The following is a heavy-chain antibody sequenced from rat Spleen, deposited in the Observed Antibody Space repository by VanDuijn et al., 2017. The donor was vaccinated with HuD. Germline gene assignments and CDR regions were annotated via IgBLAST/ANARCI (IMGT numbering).Heavy chain of an antibody. V-gene: IGHV3-3*01. Sequence: EVQLQESGPGLVKPSQSLSLTCSVTGDSISSNFWGWIRKFPGNKLEWMGYINSEGTTNYNPSLKSRISITRDTSKNQFFLQVNSVTTEDTATYYCTRASYSGAVMYTTDYWGQGVMVTVSS. CDR1: GDSISSNF. J-gene: IGHJ2*01. CDR3: TRASYSGAVMYTTDY. CDR2: INSEGTT. D-gene: IGHD1-6*01.